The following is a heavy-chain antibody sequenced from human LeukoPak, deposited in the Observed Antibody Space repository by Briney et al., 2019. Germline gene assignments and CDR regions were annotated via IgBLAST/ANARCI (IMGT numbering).Heavy chain of an antibody. CDR2: IYSSVST. V-gene: IGHV4-59*11. D-gene: IGHD3-10*01. CDR1: GDSINDHY. CDR3: ARDAYRGVTQFDP. J-gene: IGHJ5*02. Sequence: SETLSLTCTVSGDSINDHYWSWIRQPPGEGLEWIAYIYSSVSTNYNPSLKSRVIISVDTSKSQFSLNLSSVTAADTAVYYCARDAYRGVTQFDPWGQGTLVTVSS.